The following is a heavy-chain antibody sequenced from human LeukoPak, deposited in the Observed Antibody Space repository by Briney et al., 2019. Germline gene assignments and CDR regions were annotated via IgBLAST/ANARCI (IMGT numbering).Heavy chain of an antibody. V-gene: IGHV1-2*02. CDR3: ARTVGHFDY. J-gene: IGHJ4*02. Sequence: ASVRVSCKTSGYTFTDYDITWVRQAPGQGLERMGWINPNSGGTNYAQKFQGRVTMTRDTSITTAYMELSRLRSDDTAVYYCARTVGHFDYWGQGTLVTVSS. CDR1: GYTFTDYD. D-gene: IGHD4-23*01. CDR2: INPNSGGT.